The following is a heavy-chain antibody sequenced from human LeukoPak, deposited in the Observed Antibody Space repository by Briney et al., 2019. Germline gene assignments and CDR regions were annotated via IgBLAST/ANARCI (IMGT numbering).Heavy chain of an antibody. D-gene: IGHD3-22*01. CDR2: MNPSGST. V-gene: IGHV4-34*01. CDR3: ARGRQDVTMIVVVMTAVSYYLDV. Sequence: SETLSLTCAVYGGSFSGYYWTWIRQTPEKGLEWIGEMNPSGSTNYNPSLKSRVTISVDTSKNQFSLGLSSVTAADTAVYYCARGRQDVTMIVVVMTAVSYYLDVWGKGTTVTVS. CDR1: GGSFSGYY. J-gene: IGHJ6*03.